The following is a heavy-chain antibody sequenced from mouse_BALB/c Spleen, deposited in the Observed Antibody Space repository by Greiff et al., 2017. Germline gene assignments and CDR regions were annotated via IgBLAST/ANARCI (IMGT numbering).Heavy chain of an antibody. CDR2: ISSGGSYT. CDR1: GFTFSSYA. J-gene: IGHJ2*01. CDR3: ARGGAGRYFDY. V-gene: IGHV5-9-4*01. Sequence: EVQVVESGGGLVKPGGSLKLSCAASGFTFSSYAMSWVRQSPEKRLEWVAEISSGGSYTYYPDTVTGRFTISRDNAKNTLYLEMSSLRSEDTAMYYCARGGAGRYFDYWGQGTTLTVSS. D-gene: IGHD3-3*01.